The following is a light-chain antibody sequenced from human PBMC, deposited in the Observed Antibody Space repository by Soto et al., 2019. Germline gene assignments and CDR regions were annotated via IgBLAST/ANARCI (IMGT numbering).Light chain of an antibody. CDR3: QHYNSYSEA. J-gene: IGKJ1*01. Sequence: DIQMAQSPSSLSASIGDRVTITCRTSQSISSHLNWYQHKPGRAPKLLIYKASTLKSGVPSRFSGSGSGTEFTLTISSLQPDDFATYYCQHYNSYSEAFDQGTKVELK. V-gene: IGKV1-5*03. CDR1: QSISSH. CDR2: KAS.